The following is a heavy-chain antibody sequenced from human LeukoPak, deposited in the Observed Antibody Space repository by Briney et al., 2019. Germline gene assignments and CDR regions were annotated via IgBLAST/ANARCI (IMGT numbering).Heavy chain of an antibody. V-gene: IGHV3-7*03. Sequence: GGSLRLSCAASGFTFSSYWMSWVRQAPGKGLEWVANIKQDRSEKYYVDSVKGRFTISRDNAKNSLYLQMNSLRAEDTAVYYCAIFWSGYYGYYFDYWGQGTLVTVSS. CDR1: GFTFSSYW. CDR3: AIFWSGYYGYYFDY. D-gene: IGHD3-3*01. CDR2: IKQDRSEK. J-gene: IGHJ4*02.